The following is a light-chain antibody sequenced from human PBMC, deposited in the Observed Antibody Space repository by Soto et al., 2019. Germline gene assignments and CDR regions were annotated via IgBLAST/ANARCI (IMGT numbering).Light chain of an antibody. CDR2: AAS. J-gene: IGKJ1*01. Sequence: MTQSPATLSASVGDRVTITCRASQGISSYLAWYQQKPGKAPKLLIYAASTLQSGVPSRFSGSGSGTDFTLTISCLQSEDFATYYCQQYYSYPRTFGQGTKVDIK. CDR3: QQYYSYPRT. CDR1: QGISSY. V-gene: IGKV1-8*01.